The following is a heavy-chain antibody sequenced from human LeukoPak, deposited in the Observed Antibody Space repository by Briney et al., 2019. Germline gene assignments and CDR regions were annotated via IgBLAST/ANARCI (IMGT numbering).Heavy chain of an antibody. CDR2: ISSSSSYI. CDR3: AKDRDYDFWSGYGAFDI. J-gene: IGHJ3*02. D-gene: IGHD3-3*01. CDR1: GFTFSSYS. V-gene: IGHV3-21*04. Sequence: GGSLRLSCAASGFTFSSYSMNWVRQAPGKGLEWVSSISSSSSYIYYADSVKGRFTISRDNSKNTLYLQMNSLRAEDTAVYYCAKDRDYDFWSGYGAFDIWGQGTMVTVSS.